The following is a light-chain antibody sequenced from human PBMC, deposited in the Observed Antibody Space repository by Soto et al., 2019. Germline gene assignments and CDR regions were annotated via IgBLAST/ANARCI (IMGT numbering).Light chain of an antibody. J-gene: IGLJ1*01. CDR2: PVN. V-gene: IGLV2-14*01. CDR1: GRDVGSYKY. CDR3: SPSTTINPLGV. Sequence: QAARTQPACVSGSTGQSITISCTGTGRDVGSYKYVSCYQQHPGRAAKLIIFPVNKRPSMVSYRASGTQAGNAATLTMSDLQAEYEASYYCSPSTTINPLGVFGTGTKVTVL.